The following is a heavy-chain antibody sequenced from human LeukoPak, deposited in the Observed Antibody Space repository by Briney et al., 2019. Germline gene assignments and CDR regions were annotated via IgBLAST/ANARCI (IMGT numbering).Heavy chain of an antibody. Sequence: PSETLSLTCTVSGGSISSYYWSWIRQPPGKGLEWIGYIYYSGSTNYNPSLKSRVTISVDTSKNQFSLKLSSVTAADTAVYYCARDDGALIFDYWGQGTLVTVSS. V-gene: IGHV4-59*01. CDR2: IYYSGST. D-gene: IGHD5-24*01. J-gene: IGHJ4*02. CDR3: ARDDGALIFDY. CDR1: GGSISSYY.